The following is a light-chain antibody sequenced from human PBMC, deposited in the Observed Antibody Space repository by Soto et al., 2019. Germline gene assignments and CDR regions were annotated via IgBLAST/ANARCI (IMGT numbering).Light chain of an antibody. Sequence: DIQMTQSPSTLSASVGDRVTITCRASQSISSWLAWYQQKPGKAPNLLIYDASSLQSGVPSRFSGSGSGTEFTLTNSSLQPDDFATYYCQQYKSYPFTFGPGTKVDIK. CDR2: DAS. CDR3: QQYKSYPFT. J-gene: IGKJ3*01. CDR1: QSISSW. V-gene: IGKV1-5*01.